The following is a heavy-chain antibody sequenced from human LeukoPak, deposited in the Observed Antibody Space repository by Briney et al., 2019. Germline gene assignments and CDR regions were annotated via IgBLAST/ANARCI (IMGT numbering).Heavy chain of an antibody. J-gene: IGHJ4*02. D-gene: IGHD3-22*01. V-gene: IGHV3-33*06. Sequence: GGSLRLSCAASGFTFSSYGMHWVSEAPTKGLVGGADICYDGSNKYYADSVKGRFTISRDNSKNTLYLQMNSLRAEDTAVYYCAKEQYYYDSSGYYPLFDYWGQGTLVTVSS. CDR2: ICYDGSNK. CDR3: AKEQYYYDSSGYYPLFDY. CDR1: GFTFSSYG.